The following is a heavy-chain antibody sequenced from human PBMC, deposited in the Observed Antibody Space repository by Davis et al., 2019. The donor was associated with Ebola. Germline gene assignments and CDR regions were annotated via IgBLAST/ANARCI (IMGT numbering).Heavy chain of an antibody. CDR1: GYTFTSYA. CDR3: ARDGEAYYYYYYMDV. CDR2: INAGNGNT. Sequence: ASVKVSCKASGYTFTSYAMHWVRQAPGQRLEWMGWINAGNGNTKYSQKFQGRVTITRDTSASTAYMELSSLRSEDTAVYYCARDGEAYYYYYYMDVWGKGTTVTVSS. J-gene: IGHJ6*03. V-gene: IGHV1-3*01.